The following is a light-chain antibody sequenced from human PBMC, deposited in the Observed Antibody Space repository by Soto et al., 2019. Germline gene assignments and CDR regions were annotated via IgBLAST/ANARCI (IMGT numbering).Light chain of an antibody. CDR1: QTISSS. Sequence: DIQMTQFPPTLSASIGDRVTITCRASQTISSSFAWYQQKPGKAPNLLIYKASTLETGVPSRFSGSGSGTECTLTISSLQPDDFATDYCQQYDSYSPYTFGQGTRLEIK. J-gene: IGKJ2*01. V-gene: IGKV1-5*03. CDR3: QQYDSYSPYT. CDR2: KAS.